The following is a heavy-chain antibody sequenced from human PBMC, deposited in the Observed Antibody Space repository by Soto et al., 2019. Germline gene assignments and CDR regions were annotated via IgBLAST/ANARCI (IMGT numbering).Heavy chain of an antibody. D-gene: IGHD2-15*01. CDR1: GYTLPSSS. V-gene: IGHV1-58*01. CDR3: AAGSPNPAGSLKYYYYYSGMDV. J-gene: IGHJ6*02. Sequence: VNVSCKATGYTLPSSSLQWVRQARGQRLEWIGWIVVGSGNTNYAQKFQERVTITRDMSTSTAYRELSSLRSEDTAVYYCAAGSPNPAGSLKYYYYYSGMDVWGQGTSVTVS. CDR2: IVVGSGNT.